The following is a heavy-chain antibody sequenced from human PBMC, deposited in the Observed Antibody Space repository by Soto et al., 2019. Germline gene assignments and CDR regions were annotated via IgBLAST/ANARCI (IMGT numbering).Heavy chain of an antibody. CDR2: INHSGST. CDR3: ATDWERIFDY. CDR1: GGSLRGYY. Sequence: QVQLQQWGAGLLKPSETLSLTCAVYGGSLRGYYWSWIRQPAGKGLEWIGEINHSGSTNYNPSLKSRVTISVDTSKNQFSLKLSSVTAADTAVYYCATDWERIFDYWGQGTLVTVSS. V-gene: IGHV4-34*01. J-gene: IGHJ4*02. D-gene: IGHD7-27*01.